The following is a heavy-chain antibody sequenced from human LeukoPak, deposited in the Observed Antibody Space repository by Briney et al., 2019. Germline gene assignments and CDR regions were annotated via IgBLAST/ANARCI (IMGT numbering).Heavy chain of an antibody. Sequence: SETLSLTCTVSGGSISSYYWNWIRQPPGKGLECIGYIYYSGSANYNPPLKSRVTISVATSKTPLSLKLSSVTAADTAVYYCARRLAVAGYNYYYYGMDVWGQGTTVTVSS. V-gene: IGHV4-59*01. CDR3: ARRLAVAGYNYYYYGMDV. CDR1: GGSISSYY. D-gene: IGHD6-19*01. CDR2: IYYSGSA. J-gene: IGHJ6*02.